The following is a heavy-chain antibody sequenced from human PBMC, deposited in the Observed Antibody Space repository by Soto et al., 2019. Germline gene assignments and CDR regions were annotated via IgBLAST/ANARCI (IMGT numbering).Heavy chain of an antibody. CDR1: GFTFSTYW. CDR2: INQDGSER. D-gene: IGHD3-16*01. Sequence: EVQLVESGGGLVQPEGSLRLPCAASGFTFSTYWMTWSRQPPGKGLEWVASINQDGSERYYVDSVRGRFTISRDNAKNSLYLQMNCLRAEDTAVYYCVCGGNFFVYWGQGTLVTVSP. CDR3: VCGGNFFVY. J-gene: IGHJ4*02. V-gene: IGHV3-7*01.